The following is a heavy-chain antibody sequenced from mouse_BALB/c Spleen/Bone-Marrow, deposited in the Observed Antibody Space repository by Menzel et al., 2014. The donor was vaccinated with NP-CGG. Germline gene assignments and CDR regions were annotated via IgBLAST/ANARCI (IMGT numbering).Heavy chain of an antibody. V-gene: IGHV4-1*02. CDR1: GFDFSRYW. J-gene: IGHJ1*01. CDR3: ARRGYDGYWYFDV. D-gene: IGHD2-3*01. Sequence: EVMLVESGGGLVQPGGSLKLSCAASGFDFSRYWMSWVRQAPGKGLEWIGEINPDSSTINYTPSLKDKFIISRGNAKNTLYLQMSKVRSEDTALYYCARRGYDGYWYFDVWGAGTTVTVSS. CDR2: INPDSSTI.